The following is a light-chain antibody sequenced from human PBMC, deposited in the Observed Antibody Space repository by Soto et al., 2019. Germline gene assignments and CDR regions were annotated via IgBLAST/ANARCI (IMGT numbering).Light chain of an antibody. CDR1: SSDVGGYNY. Sequence: QSALTQPASVSGSPGQSITISCTGTSSDVGGYNYVSWYQQHPGKAPKLMIYEVSNRPSGVSNRFSGSKSGNTASLTISGLQTEDEADYYCSSITSINTWVFGGGTKLTVL. V-gene: IGLV2-14*01. CDR2: EVS. CDR3: SSITSINTWV. J-gene: IGLJ3*02.